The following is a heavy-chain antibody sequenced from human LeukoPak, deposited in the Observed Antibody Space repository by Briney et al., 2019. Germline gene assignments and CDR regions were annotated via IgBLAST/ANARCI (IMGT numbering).Heavy chain of an antibody. D-gene: IGHD3-10*01. V-gene: IGHV3-23*01. J-gene: IGHJ4*02. CDR3: AKHNYYGSGSYYPY. Sequence: SGGSLRLSCAASGFTFSSYAMSWVRQAPGKGLEWVSAISGSGGSTYYADSVKGRFTISRDNSKNTLYLQMISLRAEDTAVYYCAKHNYYGSGSYYPYWGQGTLVTVSS. CDR2: ISGSGGST. CDR1: GFTFSSYA.